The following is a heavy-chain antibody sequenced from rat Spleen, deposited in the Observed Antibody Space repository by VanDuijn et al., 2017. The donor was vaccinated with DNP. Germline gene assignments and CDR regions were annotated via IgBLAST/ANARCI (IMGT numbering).Heavy chain of an antibody. CDR2: ITNGGGNT. CDR3: TTTQYYDGWFPFNY. CDR1: GFTFSNYY. V-gene: IGHV5-25*01. D-gene: IGHD1-12*02. J-gene: IGHJ2*01. Sequence: EVQLVESGGGLVQPGRSLKLSCAASGFTFSNYYMAWVRQAPTKGLEWVASITNGGGNTYYRDSVKGRFTISRDNAKSTLYLQMDSLRSEDTATYYCTTTQYYDGWFPFNYWGQGVMVTVSS.